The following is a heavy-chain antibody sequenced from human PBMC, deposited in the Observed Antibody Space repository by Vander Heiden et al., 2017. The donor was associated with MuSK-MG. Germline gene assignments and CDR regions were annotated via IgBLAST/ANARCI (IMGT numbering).Heavy chain of an antibody. CDR2: IYHSGST. Sequence: QAQLQESGPGPVTPSVTMSPTCAPPARPISSSNWWSWVRQPPGKGLEWIGEIYHSGSTNYNPSLKSRVTISVDKSKNQFSLKLGAVTAADTAVYYCARGAYDAFDIWGQGTMVTVSS. CDR1: ARPISSSNW. J-gene: IGHJ3*02. V-gene: IGHV4-4*02. CDR3: ARGAYDAFDI.